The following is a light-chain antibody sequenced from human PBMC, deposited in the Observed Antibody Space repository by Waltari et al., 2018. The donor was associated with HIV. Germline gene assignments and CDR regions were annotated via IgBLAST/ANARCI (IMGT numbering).Light chain of an antibody. CDR3: QQYNDWPPA. CDR1: QSISSS. J-gene: IGKJ1*01. V-gene: IGKV3-15*01. CDR2: GAS. Sequence: EIVMTQSPATLSLSPGERATLSCRASQSISSSLAWYPQKSGQAPRLLIFGASTRATGFPARFSGSGAGTEFTLTISSLRSEDFAVYYCQQYNDWPPAFGQGTKVEIK.